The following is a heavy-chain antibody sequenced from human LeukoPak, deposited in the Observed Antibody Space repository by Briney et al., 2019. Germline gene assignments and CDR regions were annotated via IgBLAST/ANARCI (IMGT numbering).Heavy chain of an antibody. D-gene: IGHD6-19*01. J-gene: IGHJ5*02. Sequence: GGSLRLSCAASGFTVSSNYMSWVRQAPGKGLEWVSVIYSGGSTCYADSVKGRFTISRDNSKNTLYLQMNSLRAEDTAVYYCARVQGGCRWFDPWGQGTLVTVSS. CDR1: GFTVSSNY. CDR2: IYSGGST. CDR3: ARVQGGCRWFDP. V-gene: IGHV3-53*01.